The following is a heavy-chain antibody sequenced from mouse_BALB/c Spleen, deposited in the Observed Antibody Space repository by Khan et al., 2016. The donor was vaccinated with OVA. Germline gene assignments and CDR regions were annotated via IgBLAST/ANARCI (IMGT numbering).Heavy chain of an antibody. D-gene: IGHD1-1*01. J-gene: IGHJ2*01. Sequence: EVELVESGGDLMRPGGSLKLSCAASGFSFSSYSMSCVRQTPQKRLAWVANLSSGGSYLYSPDSVKGRFTISRDHAKNTLYLQMSSLKAEDTALYDWTRHRGYYGSNPYFDYWGQGTTLTVSS. CDR2: LSSGGSYL. CDR3: TRHRGYYGSNPYFDY. CDR1: GFSFSSYS. V-gene: IGHV5-6-4*01.